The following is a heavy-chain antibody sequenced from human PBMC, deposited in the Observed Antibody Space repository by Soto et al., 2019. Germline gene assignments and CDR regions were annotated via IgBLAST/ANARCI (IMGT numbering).Heavy chain of an antibody. J-gene: IGHJ4*01. Sequence: SETLSLTCTVSGGSFSGYLWAWIRQPPGKGLEWLAEINHSGITNYNPSVESRVSMSVDTSKNQFSLRLYSVTAADTAVYYCVRGPYHYNSRYFDYWGDVTLVTV. CDR3: VRGPYHYNSRYFDY. CDR2: INHSGIT. CDR1: GGSFSGYL. D-gene: IGHD1-1*01. V-gene: IGHV4-34*01.